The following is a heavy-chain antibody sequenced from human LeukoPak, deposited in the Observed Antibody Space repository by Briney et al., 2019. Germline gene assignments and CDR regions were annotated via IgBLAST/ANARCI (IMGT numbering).Heavy chain of an antibody. Sequence: SGALSLTCTVSGGSISSYYWSWIRQPPGKGLEWIGYIYYSGSTNYNPSLKSRVTISVDTSKNQFSLKLSSVTAADTAVYYCARLHSQQWLAPNYMDVWGKGTTVTVSS. D-gene: IGHD6-19*01. J-gene: IGHJ6*03. CDR2: IYYSGST. V-gene: IGHV4-59*08. CDR3: ARLHSQQWLAPNYMDV. CDR1: GGSISSYY.